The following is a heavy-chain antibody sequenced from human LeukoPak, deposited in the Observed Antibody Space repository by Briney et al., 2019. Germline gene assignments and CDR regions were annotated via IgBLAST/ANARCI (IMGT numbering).Heavy chain of an antibody. CDR2: IYSGGST. V-gene: IGHV3-53*01. J-gene: IGHJ1*01. CDR1: GFTFSNAW. Sequence: GGSLRLSCAASGFTFSNAWMSWVRQAPGKGLEWVSVIYSGGSTYYADSVKGRFTISRDNSKNTLYLQMNSLRAEDTAVYYCARDGDGYTNAEYFQHWGQGTLVTVSS. D-gene: IGHD5-24*01. CDR3: ARDGDGYTNAEYFQH.